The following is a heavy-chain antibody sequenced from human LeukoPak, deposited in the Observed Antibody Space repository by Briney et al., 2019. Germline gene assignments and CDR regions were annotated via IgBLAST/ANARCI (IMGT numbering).Heavy chain of an antibody. CDR3: ARDWGRSNYCSSTSCYPHLFDP. Sequence: GGSLRLSCAASGFTFSSYSMNWVRQAPGKGLEWVSSISSSSSYIYYADSVKGRFTISRDNAKNSLYLQMNSLRAEDTAVYYCARDWGRSNYCSSTSCYPHLFDPWGQGTLVTVSS. CDR1: GFTFSSYS. V-gene: IGHV3-21*01. J-gene: IGHJ5*02. CDR2: ISSSSSYI. D-gene: IGHD2-2*01.